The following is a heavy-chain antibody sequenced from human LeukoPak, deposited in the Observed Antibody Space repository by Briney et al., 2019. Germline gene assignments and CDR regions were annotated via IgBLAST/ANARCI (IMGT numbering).Heavy chain of an antibody. CDR1: GGSISSGNW. CDR3: ARKISAAGSRWFDP. Sequence: SGTLSLTCAVSGGSISSGNWWSWVRQPPGKGLEWIGEIYHSGSTNYNPSLKSRVTISVDKSKNQFSLKLSSVTAADTAVCYCARKISAAGSRWFDPWGQGTLVTVSS. D-gene: IGHD6-13*01. CDR2: IYHSGST. J-gene: IGHJ5*02. V-gene: IGHV4-4*02.